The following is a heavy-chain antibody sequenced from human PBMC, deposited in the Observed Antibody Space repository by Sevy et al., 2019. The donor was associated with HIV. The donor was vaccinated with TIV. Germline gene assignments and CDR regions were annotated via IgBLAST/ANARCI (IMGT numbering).Heavy chain of an antibody. CDR3: AKQMGQLWPTFDY. CDR2: ISGSGGST. Sequence: GGSLRLSCAASGFTFSSYAMSWVRQAPGKGLEWVSAISGSGGSTYYADAVKGRFTISRDNPKNTLYLQMNSLRAEDTAVYYCAKQMGQLWPTFDYWGQGTLVTDSS. CDR1: GFTFSSYA. D-gene: IGHD5-18*01. J-gene: IGHJ4*02. V-gene: IGHV3-23*01.